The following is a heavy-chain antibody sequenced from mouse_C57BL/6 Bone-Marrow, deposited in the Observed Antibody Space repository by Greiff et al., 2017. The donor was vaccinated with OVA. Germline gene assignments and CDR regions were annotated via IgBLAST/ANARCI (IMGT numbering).Heavy chain of an antibody. CDR2: INPNNGGT. Sequence: EVKLQQSGPELVKPGASVKISCEASGYTFTDYYMNWVKQSHGKSLEWIGDINPNNGGTSYNQKFKGKATLTVDKSSSTAYMELRSLTSEDSAVYYCARSGGNSFAYWGQGTLVTVSA. CDR1: GYTFTDYY. CDR3: ARSGGNSFAY. V-gene: IGHV1-26*01. D-gene: IGHD2-1*01. J-gene: IGHJ3*01.